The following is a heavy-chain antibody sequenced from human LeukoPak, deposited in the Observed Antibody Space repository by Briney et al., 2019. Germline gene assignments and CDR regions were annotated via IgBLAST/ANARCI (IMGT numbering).Heavy chain of an antibody. CDR1: GFAFDDYA. V-gene: IGHV3-43*02. D-gene: IGHD3-22*01. CDR2: ISGDGAST. J-gene: IGHJ4*02. CDR3: AKGGDYYDSSGYYRSSYFDY. Sequence: PGGSLRPSCVASGFAFDDYAMHWVRQAPGKGLEWVSLISGDGASTYYADSLKGRFTISRDNSRNSLYLQMNSLRTEDTALYYCAKGGDYYDSSGYYRSSYFDYWGQGTLVTVSS.